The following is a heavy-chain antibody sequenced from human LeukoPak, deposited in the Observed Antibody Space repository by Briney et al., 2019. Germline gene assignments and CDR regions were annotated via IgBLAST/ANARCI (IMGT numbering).Heavy chain of an antibody. CDR3: ARYGGIFQH. Sequence: SQTLSLTCTVSGGSISSGRYYWSWIRQPPGKGLEWIGEINHSGSTNYNPSLKSRVTISVDTSKNQFSLKLSSVTAADTAVYYCARYGGIFQHWGQGTLVTVSS. CDR2: INHSGST. D-gene: IGHD4-23*01. V-gene: IGHV4-30-2*01. J-gene: IGHJ1*01. CDR1: GGSISSGRYY.